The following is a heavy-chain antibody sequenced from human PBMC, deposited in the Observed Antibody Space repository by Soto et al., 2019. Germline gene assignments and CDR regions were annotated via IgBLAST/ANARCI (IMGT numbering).Heavy chain of an antibody. CDR2: ISWNSANI. CDR1: GFTFHYYA. D-gene: IGHD2-15*01. Sequence: EVQLVESGGGLVQPGRSLRLSCAASGFTFHYYAMQWVRQAPGKGLEWVSGISWNSANIGYADSVKGRFTISRDNAKNSLYLQMSSLRAEDTALYYCGSRGIIGGGIDYWGQGTLVTVSS. J-gene: IGHJ4*02. V-gene: IGHV3-9*01. CDR3: GSRGIIGGGIDY.